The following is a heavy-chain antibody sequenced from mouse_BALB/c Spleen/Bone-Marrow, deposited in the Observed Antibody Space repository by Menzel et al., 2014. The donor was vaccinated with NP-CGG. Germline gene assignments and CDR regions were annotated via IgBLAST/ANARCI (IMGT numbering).Heavy chain of an antibody. D-gene: IGHD3-1*01. Sequence: VQLQQSGTVLARPGAAVKVSCKASGYTFSNYWMHWVKQRPGQRLEWIGTIYPGNSDTTYNQKFKGKATLTAVTSTSTAYMELSSLTNEDSAVYYCTTLARNKFDYWGQGTTLTVSS. J-gene: IGHJ2*01. CDR1: GYTFSNYW. CDR2: IYPGNSDT. V-gene: IGHV1-5*01. CDR3: TTLARNKFDY.